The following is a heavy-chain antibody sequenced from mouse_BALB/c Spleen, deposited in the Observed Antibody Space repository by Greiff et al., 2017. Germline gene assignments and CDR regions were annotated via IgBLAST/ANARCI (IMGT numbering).Heavy chain of an antibody. CDR3: ARDGGYGSSPWFAY. CDR2: IWAGGST. CDR1: GFSLTSYG. V-gene: IGHV2-9*02. Sequence: VQRVESGPGLVAPSQSLSITCTVSGFSLTSYGVHWVRQPPGKGLEWLGVIWAGGSTNYNSALMSRLSISKDNSKSQVFLKMNSLQTDDTAMYYCARDGGYGSSPWFAYWGQGTLVTVSA. D-gene: IGHD1-1*01. J-gene: IGHJ3*01.